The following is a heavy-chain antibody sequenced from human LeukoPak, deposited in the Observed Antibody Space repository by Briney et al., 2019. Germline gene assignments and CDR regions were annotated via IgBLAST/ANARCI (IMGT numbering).Heavy chain of an antibody. D-gene: IGHD3-10*01. CDR1: GFTFSDHY. CDR3: ARSTRGSLDY. CDR2: ITNKPNGYST. J-gene: IGHJ4*02. Sequence: GGSLRLSCAASGFTFSDHYMDWVRQAPGKGLEWVGRITNKPNGYSTDYATSVKGRFTISRDDSENSVYLQMNGLKTDDTAMYYCARSTRGSLDYWGQGTLVTVSS. V-gene: IGHV3-72*01.